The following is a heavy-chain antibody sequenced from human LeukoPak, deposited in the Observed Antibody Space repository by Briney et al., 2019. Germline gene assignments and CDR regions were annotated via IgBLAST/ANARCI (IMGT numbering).Heavy chain of an antibody. Sequence: GGSLRLSCAASGFIFSNYWMTWVRQAPGKGLEWVANIKQDGSEKYYVDSVKGRFTISRDNAKISLYLQMNSLRAEATAVYYCARYRGSKWFAPSGEGNLWSVSS. CDR2: IKQDGSEK. CDR1: GFIFSNYW. V-gene: IGHV3-7*01. CDR3: ARYRGSKWFAP. D-gene: IGHD3-16*01. J-gene: IGHJ5*02.